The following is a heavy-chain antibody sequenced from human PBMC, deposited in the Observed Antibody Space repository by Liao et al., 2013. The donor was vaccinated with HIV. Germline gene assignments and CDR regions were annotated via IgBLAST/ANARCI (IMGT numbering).Heavy chain of an antibody. CDR2: IYYRGST. Sequence: QVQLQESGSGLVKPSETLSLTCTVSGGSISNYYWSWIRQPPGKGLEWIGYIYYRGSTNYNPSLKSRVTISVDTSKNQFSLKLSSVTAADTAVYFCARGDTYYYDSAFDYWGQGTLVTVSS. D-gene: IGHD3-22*01. V-gene: IGHV4-59*01. CDR3: ARGDTYYYDSAFDY. CDR1: GGSISNYY. J-gene: IGHJ4*02.